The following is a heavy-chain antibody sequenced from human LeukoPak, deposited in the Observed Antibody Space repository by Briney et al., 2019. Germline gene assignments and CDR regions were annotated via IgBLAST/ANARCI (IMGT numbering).Heavy chain of an antibody. CDR2: IYTSGST. CDR1: GGSISSYY. V-gene: IGHV4-4*07. J-gene: IGHJ5*02. D-gene: IGHD3-10*01. CDR3: ERLIPTPYGSGSYGFDP. Sequence: SETLSLTCTVSGGSISSYYWSWIRQPAGKGLEWIGRIYTSGSTNYNPSIQSRGTMSVDTSKNKFSLKLSSVTAADTAVYYCERLIPTPYGSGSYGFDPWGQGNLVTVSS.